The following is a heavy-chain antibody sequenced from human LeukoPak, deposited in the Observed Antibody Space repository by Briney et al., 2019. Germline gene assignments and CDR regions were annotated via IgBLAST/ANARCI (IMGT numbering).Heavy chain of an antibody. CDR2: IYTSGST. Sequence: PSETLSLTCTVSGGSISSHYWSWIRQPAGKGLEWIGRIYTSGSTNYNPSLKSRVTMSVDTSKNQFSLNLNSVTAADTAVYYCARDWGFGDSEDWFAPWGPGTLVTVSS. D-gene: IGHD4-17*01. V-gene: IGHV4-4*07. J-gene: IGHJ5*02. CDR3: ARDWGFGDSEDWFAP. CDR1: GGSISSHY.